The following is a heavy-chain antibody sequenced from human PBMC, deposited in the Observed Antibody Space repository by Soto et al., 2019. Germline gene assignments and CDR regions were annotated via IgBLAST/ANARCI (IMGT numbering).Heavy chain of an antibody. Sequence: QVSLKESGPVLVKPTETLTLTCTVSGFSLSNGRTGVSWIRQPPGKALEWLAHIFSDDEKSYSPSLKSRLTISKEASKSQVVLTMTNVDPVDTATYYCARSPTYHYGSGTTYYFYAIDVWGQGTTVTVSS. CDR2: IFSDDEK. CDR3: ARSPTYHYGSGTTYYFYAIDV. D-gene: IGHD3-10*01. V-gene: IGHV2-26*01. CDR1: GFSLSNGRTG. J-gene: IGHJ6*02.